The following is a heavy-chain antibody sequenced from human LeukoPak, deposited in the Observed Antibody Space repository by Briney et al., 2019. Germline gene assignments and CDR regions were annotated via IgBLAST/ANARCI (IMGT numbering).Heavy chain of an antibody. CDR1: GYSFTSYW. J-gene: IGHJ4*02. CDR2: IYPGDSDT. CDR3: ARHLGYCSSTGCFHFDY. D-gene: IGHD2-2*01. Sequence: GESLKISCKGSGYSFTSYWIGWVRQMPGKGLEWMGVIYPGDSDTRYSPSFQGQVTISADKSISTAYLQWSSLKASDTAIYYCARHLGYCSSTGCFHFDYWGQGTLVTVPS. V-gene: IGHV5-51*01.